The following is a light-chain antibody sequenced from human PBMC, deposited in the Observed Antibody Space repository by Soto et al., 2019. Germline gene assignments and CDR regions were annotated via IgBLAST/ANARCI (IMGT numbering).Light chain of an antibody. CDR2: AAS. V-gene: IGKV1-8*01. CDR3: QQYYSYPLT. CDR1: QGISSY. J-gene: IGKJ4*01. Sequence: IRMTQSPSSLSASTGDRVTITCRASQGISSYLAWYQQKPGKAPRLLIFAASTLQSGVPSRFSGSGSGTDFTLTISCLQSEDFATYYCQQYYSYPLTFAGGTKVEIK.